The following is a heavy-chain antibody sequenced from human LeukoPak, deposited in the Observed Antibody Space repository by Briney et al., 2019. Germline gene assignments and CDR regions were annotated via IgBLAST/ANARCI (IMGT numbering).Heavy chain of an antibody. Sequence: PGGSLRLSCAASGFTFSTYSMNWVRQAPGKGLEWISYITSSGGAIYYADSVKGRFTISRDNAKNSLSLQVNSLRAEDTAVYYCARGKGMDVWGQGTTVTVSS. J-gene: IGHJ6*02. CDR1: GFTFSTYS. V-gene: IGHV3-48*04. CDR2: ITSSGGAI. CDR3: ARGKGMDV.